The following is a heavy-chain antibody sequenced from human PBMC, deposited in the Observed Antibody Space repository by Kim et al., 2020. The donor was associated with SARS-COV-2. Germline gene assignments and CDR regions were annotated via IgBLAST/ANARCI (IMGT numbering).Heavy chain of an antibody. CDR1: GFTFSSYW. CDR2: IYSDGSIT. Sequence: GGSLRLSCAASGFTFSSYWMHWVRQAPGKGLVWVSRIYSDGSITTYADSVKGRFTISRDNAKNTLFLQMNSLRVEDTAVYYCARGGGPDYWGQGTQVTVSS. CDR3: ARGGGPDY. D-gene: IGHD5-12*01. J-gene: IGHJ4*02. V-gene: IGHV3-74*01.